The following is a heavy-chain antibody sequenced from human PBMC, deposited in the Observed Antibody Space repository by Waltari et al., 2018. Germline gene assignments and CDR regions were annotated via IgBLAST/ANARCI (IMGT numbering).Heavy chain of an antibody. CDR2: VYYNRNT. V-gene: IGHV4-30-4*08. CDR1: SASISSGNYY. CDR3: ARSPVVPAARGVFDI. Sequence: QVQLQESGPGLVKPSETLSLTCTVSSASISSGNYYWNWIRQSPGKGLEWIGSVYYNRNTFYNPSLKSRLTISLDTSKNQFSLKLNSVTAADTAVYYCARSPVVPAARGVFDIWGQGAVVTVSS. J-gene: IGHJ3*02. D-gene: IGHD2-2*01.